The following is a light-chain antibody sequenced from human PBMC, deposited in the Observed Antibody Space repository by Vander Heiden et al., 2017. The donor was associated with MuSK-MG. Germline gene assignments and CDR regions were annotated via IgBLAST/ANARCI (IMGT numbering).Light chain of an antibody. CDR2: KAS. CDR1: QSVSSW. J-gene: IGKJ3*01. Sequence: DIQMTQPPPTLAASVGDRGTITCRASQSVSSWLAWYQPKPGIAPKLLIYKASSLESWIPSRFSSGGSGTDFTLTISSLQPYDFATYYCQHQGTFGPGTKVDIK. CDR3: QHQGT. V-gene: IGKV1-5*03.